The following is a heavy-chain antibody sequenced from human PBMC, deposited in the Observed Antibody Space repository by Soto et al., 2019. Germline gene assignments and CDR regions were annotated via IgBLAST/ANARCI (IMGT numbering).Heavy chain of an antibody. V-gene: IGHV1-69*09. CDR3: ARMKLARLDL. J-gene: IGHJ4*02. CDR1: GVSFNSYG. CDR2: ITPNMPLT. Sequence: QVQLLQSGAEVKRPGSSVRVSCKASGVSFNSYGFAWVRQAPGQGLEWLGKITPNMPLTNYAQSFKGRVNITAETSTITSYLELTSLTSEDTAIYYCARMKLARLDLWGQGNLVTVSS.